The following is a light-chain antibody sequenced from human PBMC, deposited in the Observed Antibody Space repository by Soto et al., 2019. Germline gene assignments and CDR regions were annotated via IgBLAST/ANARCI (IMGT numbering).Light chain of an antibody. CDR2: GAS. CDR1: QSVSSSY. CDR3: QHYGSSPMT. J-gene: IGKJ1*01. V-gene: IGKV3-20*01. Sequence: EIVLTQSPGTLSLSPGERATLSCRASQSVSSSYLAWYQQKPGQAPMLLIYGASIRATGIPDRFSGSGSGTDFTLTISRLVPEDFAVYYCQHYGSSPMTFGQGTKVEIK.